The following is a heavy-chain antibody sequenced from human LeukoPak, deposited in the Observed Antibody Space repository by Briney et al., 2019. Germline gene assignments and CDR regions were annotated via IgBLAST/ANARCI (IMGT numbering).Heavy chain of an antibody. CDR1: GFTFSSHW. Sequence: GGSLRLSCAASGFTFSSHWMHWVRQAPGKGLVWVSRINTDGRSTSYADSVKGRFTISRDNAKNTLYLQMNSLRADDTAVYYCARVLIAATGGDYWGQGTLVTVFS. J-gene: IGHJ4*02. CDR3: ARVLIAATGGDY. CDR2: INTDGRST. V-gene: IGHV3-74*01. D-gene: IGHD6-13*01.